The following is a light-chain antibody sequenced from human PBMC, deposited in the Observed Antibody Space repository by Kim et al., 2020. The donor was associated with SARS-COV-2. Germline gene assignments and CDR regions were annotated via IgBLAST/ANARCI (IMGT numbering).Light chain of an antibody. CDR1: SGHRSYA. J-gene: IGLJ1*01. Sequence: SVTLTCTLSSGHRSYAIAWHQQPPGKGHRYLMKLNSDGSHSKGDGIPDRFSGSSSGAERYLTISSLQSEDEADYYCQTWGTGIRVFGTGTKVTVL. CDR3: QTWGTGIRV. CDR2: LNSDGSH. V-gene: IGLV4-69*01.